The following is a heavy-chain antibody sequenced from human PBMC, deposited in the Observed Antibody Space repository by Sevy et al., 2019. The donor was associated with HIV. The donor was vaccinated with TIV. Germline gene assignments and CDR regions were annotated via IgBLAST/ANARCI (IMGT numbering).Heavy chain of an antibody. D-gene: IGHD3-3*01. CDR2: IKHDGSST. CDR1: EFTFSRYL. J-gene: IGHJ6*02. CDR3: VRGGVDFWSGPVDFYYGMDV. Sequence: GGSLRLSCAASEFTFSRYLMHWVRQAPGKGLVWVAQIKHDGSSTTYADSVKGRFTISRDNAKNTVYLQMNSLRADDTAVYYCVRGGVDFWSGPVDFYYGMDVWGQGATVTVSS. V-gene: IGHV3-74*01.